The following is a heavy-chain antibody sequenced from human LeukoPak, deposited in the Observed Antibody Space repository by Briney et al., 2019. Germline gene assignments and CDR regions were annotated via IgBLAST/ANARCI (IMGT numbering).Heavy chain of an antibody. D-gene: IGHD6-19*01. V-gene: IGHV3-9*01. Sequence: GGSLRLSCAASGFTFDDYAMHWVRQAPGKGLEWVSGISWNSGSIGYADSVKGRFTISRDNAKNSLNLQMNSLRAEDTALYYCAAGTEYGMDVWGQGTTVTVSS. CDR2: ISWNSGSI. CDR1: GFTFDDYA. CDR3: AAGTEYGMDV. J-gene: IGHJ6*02.